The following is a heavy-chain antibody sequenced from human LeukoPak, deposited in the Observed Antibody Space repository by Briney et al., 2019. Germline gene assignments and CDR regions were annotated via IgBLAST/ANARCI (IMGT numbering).Heavy chain of an antibody. Sequence: GGSLRISCAASGFTFNNYAMSWVRQAPGKGLEWVSGISGSGGFTYYADSVKGRFTISRDTSKNTVYLQMNSLRAEDTAVYYCAKSDGASPLYYFHYRGQGTLVTVSS. CDR2: ISGSGGFT. J-gene: IGHJ4*02. D-gene: IGHD1-26*01. V-gene: IGHV3-23*01. CDR1: GFTFNNYA. CDR3: AKSDGASPLYYFHY.